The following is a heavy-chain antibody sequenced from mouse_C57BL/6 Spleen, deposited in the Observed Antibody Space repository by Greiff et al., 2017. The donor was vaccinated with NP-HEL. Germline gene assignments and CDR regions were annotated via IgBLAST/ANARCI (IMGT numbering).Heavy chain of an antibody. CDR2: INPNNGGT. CDR1: GYRFTDYY. J-gene: IGHJ2*01. V-gene: IGHV1-26*01. CDR3: ARRGFWAFDY. Sequence: VQLQQSGPELVKPGASVKISCKASGYRFTDYYMNWVKQSHGKSLEWIGDINPNNGGTSYNQKFKGKATLTVDKSSSTVYMELRSLTSEDSAVYYCARRGFWAFDYWGQGTTLTVSS.